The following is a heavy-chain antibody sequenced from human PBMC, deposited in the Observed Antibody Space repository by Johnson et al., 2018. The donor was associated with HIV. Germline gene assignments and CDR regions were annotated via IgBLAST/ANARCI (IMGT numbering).Heavy chain of an antibody. CDR1: GFSFDDYG. J-gene: IGHJ3*02. CDR2: INWNGGST. Sequence: VQLVESGGGVVRPGGSLRLSCAASGFSFDDYGMSWVRQAPGKGLEWVSGINWNGGSTGYADSVEGRFTISKDISKNTLYLQMDSLRPEDTAGYYCARGRKDIEAADGLDNDACDMWGQGTVVTVSS. D-gene: IGHD5-12*01. CDR3: ARGRKDIEAADGLDNDACDM. V-gene: IGHV3-20*04.